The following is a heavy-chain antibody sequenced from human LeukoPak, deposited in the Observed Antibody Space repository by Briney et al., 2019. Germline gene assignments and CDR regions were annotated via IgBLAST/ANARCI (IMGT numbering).Heavy chain of an antibody. CDR3: ARDKKYYYDSSGYYPFDY. D-gene: IGHD3-22*01. CDR2: ISAYNDNT. V-gene: IGHV1-18*01. CDR1: GYTFTSYG. Sequence: ASVKVSCKASGYTFTSYGISWVRQAPGQGLEWMGWISAYNDNTNYAQKLQGRATMTTDTSTSTAYMELRSLRSDDTAVYYCARDKKYYYDSSGYYPFDYWGQGTLVTVSS. J-gene: IGHJ4*02.